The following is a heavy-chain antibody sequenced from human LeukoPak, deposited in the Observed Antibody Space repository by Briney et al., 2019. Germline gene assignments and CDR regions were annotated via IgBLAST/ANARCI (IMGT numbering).Heavy chain of an antibody. D-gene: IGHD2-2*01. CDR3: ARVLVVPAAGMDV. CDR1: VYTFTGYY. J-gene: IGHJ6*02. V-gene: IGHV1-2*02. CDR2: INPNSGGT. Sequence: GASVKVSCKASVYTFTGYYMHWVRQAPGQGLEWMGWINPNSGGTNYAQKFQGRVTMTRDTSISTAYMELSRLRSDDTAVYYCARVLVVPAAGMDVWGQGTTVTVSS.